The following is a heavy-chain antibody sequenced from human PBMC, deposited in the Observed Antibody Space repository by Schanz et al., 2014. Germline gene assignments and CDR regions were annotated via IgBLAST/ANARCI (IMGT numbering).Heavy chain of an antibody. J-gene: IGHJ4*02. CDR1: GYTFTSSG. CDR2: INGYNAHT. V-gene: IGHV1-18*01. Sequence: QVQLVQSGAEVKKPGASVKVSCKASGYTFTSSGFSWVRQAPGQGLEWMGWINGYNAHTNYAQKLQGRVTMTTDTSTSTAYMELRSLRSDDTAVYYCARDFSAYVGNYFDYWGQGTLVTVSS. CDR3: ARDFSAYVGNYFDY. D-gene: IGHD5-12*01.